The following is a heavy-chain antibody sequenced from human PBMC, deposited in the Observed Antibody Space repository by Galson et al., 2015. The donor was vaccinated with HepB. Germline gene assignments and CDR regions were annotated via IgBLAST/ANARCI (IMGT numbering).Heavy chain of an antibody. D-gene: IGHD3-3*01. Sequence: ASGYTFTSYAMNWVRQTPGQGLEWMGWINTNTGNPTYAQGFTGRFVFSLDTSVSTAYLQISSLKAEDTAVYYCARTLIWSGYLTNYYYYYMDVWGKGTTVTVSS. J-gene: IGHJ6*03. CDR1: GYTFTSYA. CDR3: ARTLIWSGYLTNYYYYYMDV. V-gene: IGHV7-4-1*02. CDR2: INTNTGNP.